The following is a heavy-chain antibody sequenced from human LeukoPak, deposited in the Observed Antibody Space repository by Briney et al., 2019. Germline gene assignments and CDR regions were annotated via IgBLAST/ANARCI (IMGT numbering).Heavy chain of an antibody. CDR2: FDPEDGET. D-gene: IGHD3-10*01. V-gene: IGHV1-24*01. CDR1: GYTLTELS. CDR3: ATYSTSITMVRIFDY. J-gene: IGHJ4*02. Sequence: GASVKVSCKVSGYTLTELSMHWVRQAPGKGLEWMGGFDPEDGETIYAQKFQGRVTMTEDTSTDTAYMELSSLRSEDTAVYYCATYSTSITMVRIFDYWDQGTLVTVSS.